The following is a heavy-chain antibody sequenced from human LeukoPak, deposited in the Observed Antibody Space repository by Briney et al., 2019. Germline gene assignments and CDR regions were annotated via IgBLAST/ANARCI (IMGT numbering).Heavy chain of an antibody. CDR3: ASGSIASLVY. V-gene: IGHV4-4*07. J-gene: IGHJ4*02. D-gene: IGHD6-6*01. CDR1: GGSTSTYY. CDR2: IYTSGST. Sequence: PSETLSLTCTVSGGSTSTYYWSWIRQPAGKGLEWIGRIYTSGSTNYNPSLKSRVTMSVDTSKNQFSLKPSSVTAADTAVYYCASGSIASLVYWGQGTLVTVSS.